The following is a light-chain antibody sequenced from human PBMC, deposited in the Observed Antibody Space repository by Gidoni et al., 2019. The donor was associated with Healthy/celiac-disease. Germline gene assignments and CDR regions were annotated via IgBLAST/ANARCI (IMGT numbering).Light chain of an antibody. V-gene: IGKV3-11*01. CDR1: QSVSSF. CDR2: DAS. Sequence: PAPPSSSPGERAIPSCRARQSVSSFLSWHQQPAGQAPLLLIYDASNRATVTPASFSGSGAGTVFTLTISRLEPEDAAVYYCQHRSNWPFTFGGGTKVEIK. CDR3: QHRSNWPFT. J-gene: IGKJ4*01.